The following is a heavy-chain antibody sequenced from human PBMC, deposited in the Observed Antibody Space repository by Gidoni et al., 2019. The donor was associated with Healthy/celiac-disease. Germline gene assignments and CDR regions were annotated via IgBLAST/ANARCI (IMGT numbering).Heavy chain of an antibody. CDR1: GDSVSSNSAA. J-gene: IGHJ5*02. Sequence: QVQLPQSGPGLVKPSQTLSLTCAISGDSVSSNSAAWNWIRQSPSGGLEWLGRTYYRSKWYNDYAVSVKSRITINPDTSKNQFSLQLNSVTPEDTAVYYCARDASNPTAVFIVVAARPGNWFDPWGQGTLVTVSS. CDR2: TYYRSKWYN. D-gene: IGHD6-6*01. V-gene: IGHV6-1*01. CDR3: ARDASNPTAVFIVVAARPGNWFDP.